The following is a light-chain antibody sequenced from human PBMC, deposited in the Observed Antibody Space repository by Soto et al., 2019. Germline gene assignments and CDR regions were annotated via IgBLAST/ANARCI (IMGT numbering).Light chain of an antibody. CDR2: EVS. CDR1: SSDVGGYNY. CDR3: SSYAGSHIKV. V-gene: IGLV2-8*01. Sequence: QSVLTQPPSASGSPGQSVTISCTGTSSDVGGYNYVSWYQQHPGKAPKLMIYEVSKRPSGVPDRFSGSKSGNTASLTVSGLQAEDEADYYCSSYAGSHIKVFGGGTQLTVL. J-gene: IGLJ2*01.